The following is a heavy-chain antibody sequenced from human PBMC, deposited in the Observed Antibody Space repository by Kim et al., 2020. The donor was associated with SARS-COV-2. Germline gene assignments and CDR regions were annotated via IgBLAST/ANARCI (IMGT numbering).Heavy chain of an antibody. Sequence: SETLSLTCTVSGGSISSGGYYWSWIRQHPGKGLEWIGYIYYSGSTYYNPSLKSRVTISVDTSKNQFSLKLSSVTAADTAVYYCARVLTYPGYNWFDPWGQGTLVTVSS. V-gene: IGHV4-31*03. CDR1: GGSISSGGYY. J-gene: IGHJ5*02. CDR2: IYYSGST. CDR3: ARVLTYPGYNWFDP. D-gene: IGHD2-15*01.